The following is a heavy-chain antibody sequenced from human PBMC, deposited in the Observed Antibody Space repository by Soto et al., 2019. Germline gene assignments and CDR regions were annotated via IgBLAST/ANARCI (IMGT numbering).Heavy chain of an antibody. D-gene: IGHD3-22*01. CDR2: IYYSGST. CDR1: GGSISSSSYY. J-gene: IGHJ3*02. CDR3: ARHSYYYDSSGPNPGAFDI. V-gene: IGHV4-39*01. Sequence: SETLSLTCTVSGGSISSSSYYWGWIRQPPGKGLEWIGSIYYSGSTYYNPSLKSRVTISVDTSKNQFSLKLSSVAAADTAVYYCARHSYYYDSSGPNPGAFDIWGQGTMVTVSS.